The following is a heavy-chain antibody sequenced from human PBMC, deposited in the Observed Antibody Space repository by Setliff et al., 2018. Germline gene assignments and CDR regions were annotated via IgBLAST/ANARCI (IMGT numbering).Heavy chain of an antibody. CDR2: IKQDGSEK. J-gene: IGHJ6*02. CDR3: ARDHAYGSRFYYYYYGMDV. V-gene: IGHV3-7*01. CDR1: GFTFSSYW. D-gene: IGHD3-10*01. Sequence: GGSLRLSCAASGFTFSSYWMGWVRQAPGKGLEWVANIKQDGSEKYYVDSVKGRFTISRDNAKNSLYLQMNSLRAEDTAVYYCARDHAYGSRFYYYYYGMDVWGQGTTVTVSS.